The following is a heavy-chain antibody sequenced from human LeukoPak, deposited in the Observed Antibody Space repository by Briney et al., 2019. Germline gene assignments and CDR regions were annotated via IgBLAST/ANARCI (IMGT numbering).Heavy chain of an antibody. CDR3: AKVMPLYQLQWGLYDY. V-gene: IGHV3-30-3*01. CDR2: ISYDGSNK. CDR1: GFTFSSYA. D-gene: IGHD2-2*01. Sequence: GGSLRLSCAASGFTFSSYAMHWVRQAPGKGLEWVAVISYDGSNKYYADSVKGRFTISRDNSKNTLYLQMNSLRAEDTAVYYCAKVMPLYQLQWGLYDYWGQGTLVTVSP. J-gene: IGHJ4*02.